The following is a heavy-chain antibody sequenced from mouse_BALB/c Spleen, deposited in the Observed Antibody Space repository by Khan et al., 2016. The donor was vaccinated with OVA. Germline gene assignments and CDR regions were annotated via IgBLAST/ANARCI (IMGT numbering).Heavy chain of an antibody. J-gene: IGHJ2*01. CDR2: ISYSGST. CDR1: GYSITSDYA. V-gene: IGHV3-2*02. CDR3: ARGWDFDY. Sequence: EVELVESGPGLVKPSQSLSLTCTVTGYSITSDYAWNWIRQFPGNKLEWMGYISYSGSTSYNPSLKSRISITRDTSKNQFFLQLNSVTTEDTATYYCARGWDFDYWGQGTTRTVSS.